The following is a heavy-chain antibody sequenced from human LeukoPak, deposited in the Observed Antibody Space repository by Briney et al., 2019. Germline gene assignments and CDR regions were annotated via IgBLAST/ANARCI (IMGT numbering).Heavy chain of an antibody. D-gene: IGHD2-8*01. CDR3: ARDNGHEGVDY. CDR1: GFAFTDYG. J-gene: IGHJ4*02. CDR2: ISGYNALT. V-gene: IGHV1-18*01. Sequence: ASVKVSCKTSGFAFTDYGFSWMRQAPGQGLEWMGWISGYNALTNYVQKFQGRVAMTTDTSTSTVYMELRSLRLDDTAVYYCARDNGHEGVDYWGQGTLVTVSS.